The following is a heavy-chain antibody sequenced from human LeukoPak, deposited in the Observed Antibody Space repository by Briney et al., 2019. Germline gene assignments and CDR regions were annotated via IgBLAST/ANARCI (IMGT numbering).Heavy chain of an antibody. J-gene: IGHJ4*02. CDR2: IKSIIDGETT. CDR3: TTELGLSFGVRYFDH. D-gene: IGHD3-10*01. CDR1: GFTFSNAW. Sequence: GGSLRLSCAASGFTFSNAWMSWVRQAPGKGLEWVGHIKSIIDGETTGYAAPVKGRFAISRDDSKNMLYLQMNSLKTEDTAVYYCTTELGLSFGVRYFDHWGQGTSATVSS. V-gene: IGHV3-15*01.